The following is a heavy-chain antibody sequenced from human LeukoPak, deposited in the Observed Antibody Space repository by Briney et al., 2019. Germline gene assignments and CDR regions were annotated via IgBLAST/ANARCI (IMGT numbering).Heavy chain of an antibody. V-gene: IGHV1-2*02. Sequence: ASVKVSCKASGYTFTSYDINWVRQGTGQGLEWMGWINPNSGGTNYAQKFQGRVTMTRDTSINTAYMELSRLTSDDTAVYYCARTLFGYYYYMDVWGKGTTVTVSS. CDR3: ARTLFGYYYYMDV. D-gene: IGHD3-16*01. CDR2: INPNSGGT. CDR1: GYTFTSYD. J-gene: IGHJ6*03.